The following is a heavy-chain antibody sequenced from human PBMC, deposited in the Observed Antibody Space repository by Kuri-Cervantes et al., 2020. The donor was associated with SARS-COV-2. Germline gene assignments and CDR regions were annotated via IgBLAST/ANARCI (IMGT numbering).Heavy chain of an antibody. CDR2: IYFTGNT. CDR3: ARRFGDYGQFDY. V-gene: IGHV4-59*01. J-gene: IGHJ4*02. D-gene: IGHD2-21*01. Sequence: GSLRLSCSVSGGSISSYYWSWIRQPPGKGLEWIGNIYFTGNTNYNPALGSRVTISIDTPKNQFSLMLGSLTAADTAVYYCARRFGDYGQFDYRGQGTLVTVSS. CDR1: GGSISSYY.